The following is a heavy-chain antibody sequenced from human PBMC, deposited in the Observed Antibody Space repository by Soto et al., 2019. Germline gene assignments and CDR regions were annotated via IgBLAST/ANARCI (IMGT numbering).Heavy chain of an antibody. D-gene: IGHD1-7*01. CDR2: ISGSGGST. CDR1: GFTFSSYA. J-gene: IGHJ6*02. V-gene: IGHV3-23*01. Sequence: PGGSLRLSCAASGFTFSSYAMSWVRQAPGTGLEWVSAISGSGGSTYYADSVKGRFTISRDNSKNTLYLQMNSLRAEDTAVYYCAKITGTTLGAYYYGMDVWGQGTTVTVSS. CDR3: AKITGTTLGAYYYGMDV.